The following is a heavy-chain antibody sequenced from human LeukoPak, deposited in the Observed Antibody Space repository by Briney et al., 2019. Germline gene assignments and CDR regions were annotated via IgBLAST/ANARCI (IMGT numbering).Heavy chain of an antibody. CDR3: ARRVAAGDPALDY. Sequence: KHGESLKISCKGSGYIFTSYWIGWVRQMPGKGLEWMGIIYPGDSDTRYSPSFQGQVTISADKSISTAYLQWSSLKASDTAMYYCARRVAAGDPALDYWGQGTLVTVSS. V-gene: IGHV5-51*01. CDR1: GYIFTSYW. CDR2: IYPGDSDT. D-gene: IGHD6-13*01. J-gene: IGHJ4*02.